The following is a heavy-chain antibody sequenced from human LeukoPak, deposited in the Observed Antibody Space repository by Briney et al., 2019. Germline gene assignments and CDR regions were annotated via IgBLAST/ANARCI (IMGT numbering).Heavy chain of an antibody. CDR2: IGTAGDT. CDR3: ARGPTIHPRSWYDVGWFGP. D-gene: IGHD1-1*01. J-gene: IGHJ5*02. CDR1: GFTFSGHD. Sequence: SGRSLRLSCAASGFTFSGHDMHWVRQTAGQGLEWVSGIGTAGDTHYPDSVKGRFTISRDNGRNSLYLQMNSLRAEDTAIYYCARGPTIHPRSWYDVGWFGPWGQGTPVTVSS. V-gene: IGHV3-13*01.